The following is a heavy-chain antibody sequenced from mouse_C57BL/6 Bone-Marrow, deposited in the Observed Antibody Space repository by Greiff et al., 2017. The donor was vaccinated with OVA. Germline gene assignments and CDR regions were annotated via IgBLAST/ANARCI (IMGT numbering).Heavy chain of an antibody. V-gene: IGHV14-4*01. CDR3: TTYRY. J-gene: IGHJ2*01. CDR1: GFNIKDDY. Sequence: VQLKESGAELVRPGASVKLSCTASGFNIKDDYMHWVKERPEQGLEWIGWIDPENGDTEYASKFQGKATITADTSSKTVYLHLSSLTSEDTAVYYCTTYRYCGQGTTLTVSS. CDR2: IDPENGDT.